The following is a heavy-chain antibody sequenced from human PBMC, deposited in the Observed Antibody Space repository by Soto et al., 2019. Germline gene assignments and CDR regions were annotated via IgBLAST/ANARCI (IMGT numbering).Heavy chain of an antibody. CDR3: ATAIGYSSSRFVGYLRFGMDV. V-gene: IGHV1-24*01. CDR1: GYTLTELS. D-gene: IGHD6-13*01. Sequence: GASVKVSCKVSGYTLTELSMHWVRQAPGKGLEWMGGFDPEDGETIYAQKFQGRVTMTEDTSTDTAYMELSSLRSEDTAVYYCATAIGYSSSRFVGYLRFGMDVWGQGTTVTVSS. J-gene: IGHJ6*02. CDR2: FDPEDGET.